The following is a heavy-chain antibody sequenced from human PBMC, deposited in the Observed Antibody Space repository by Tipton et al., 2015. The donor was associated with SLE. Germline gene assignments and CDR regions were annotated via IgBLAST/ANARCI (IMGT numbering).Heavy chain of an antibody. CDR1: GFTFSNYW. V-gene: IGHV3-7*01. D-gene: IGHD2-2*01. Sequence: LRLSCVASGFTFSNYWMSWVRQAPGKGLEWVANIKHDVSEKYYVDSVKGRFTISRDNTQNSVFLHMNNLGAEDTAVYYCATTRNVALPAYDWGQGALVSVSS. CDR2: IKHDVSEK. CDR3: ATTRNVALPAYD. J-gene: IGHJ4*02.